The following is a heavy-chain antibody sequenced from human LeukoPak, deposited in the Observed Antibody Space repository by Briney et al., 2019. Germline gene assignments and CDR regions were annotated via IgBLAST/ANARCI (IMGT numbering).Heavy chain of an antibody. Sequence: SETLSLTCTVSGGSISNYYWSWIRQPPGKGLEWIGYIYYSGSTNYNPSLKSRVTISVDTSKNQFSLKLSSVTAADTAVYYCARGSSSGYYYVFDYWGQGTLVTVSS. CDR1: GGSISNYY. D-gene: IGHD3-22*01. CDR3: ARGSSSGYYYVFDY. J-gene: IGHJ4*02. V-gene: IGHV4-59*01. CDR2: IYYSGST.